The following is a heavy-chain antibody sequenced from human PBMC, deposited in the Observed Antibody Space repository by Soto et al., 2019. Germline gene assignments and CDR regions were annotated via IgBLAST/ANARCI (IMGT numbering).Heavy chain of an antibody. V-gene: IGHV3-23*01. Sequence: EVQLLESGGGLVQPGGSLRLSCAASGFTFSSYAMSWVRQAPGKGLEWVSAISGSGGSTYYADSVKGRFTISRDNSKNTLYLEMNGLRAEDTAVYYCAKDPYYDFWSGYHDYWGQGTLVTVSS. CDR2: ISGSGGST. J-gene: IGHJ4*02. D-gene: IGHD3-3*01. CDR3: AKDPYYDFWSGYHDY. CDR1: GFTFSSYA.